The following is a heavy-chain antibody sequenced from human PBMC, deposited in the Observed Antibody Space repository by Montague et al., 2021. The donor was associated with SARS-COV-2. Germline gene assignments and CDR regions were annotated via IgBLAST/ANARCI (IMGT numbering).Heavy chain of an antibody. D-gene: IGHD3-22*01. V-gene: IGHV3-48*03. CDR3: ARGGRYDSSDYPFDP. CDR2: ISSSGSTI. J-gene: IGHJ5*02. CDR1: GFTFSSYE. Sequence: SRSFSCAASGFTFSSYEMNWVRQAPRKGLEWVSYISSSGSTIYYADSVKGRFTISRDNAKNSLYLQMNSLRAEDTAVYYCARGGRYDSSDYPFDPWGQGTLVTVSS.